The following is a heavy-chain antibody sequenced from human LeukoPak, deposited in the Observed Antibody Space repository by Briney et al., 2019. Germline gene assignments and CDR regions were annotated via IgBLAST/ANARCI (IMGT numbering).Heavy chain of an antibody. CDR3: AKDRWSYYFDY. CDR2: ISGSGATT. CDR1: GSTFSNYV. Sequence: PGGSLRLSCAASGSTFSNYVMTWVRQAPGKGLEWVSAISGSGATTYYVDSVKGRFTISRDNSNNTLYLQMNSLRAEDTAVYYCAKDRWSYYFDYWGQGTLVAVSS. D-gene: IGHD3-10*01. J-gene: IGHJ4*02. V-gene: IGHV3-23*01.